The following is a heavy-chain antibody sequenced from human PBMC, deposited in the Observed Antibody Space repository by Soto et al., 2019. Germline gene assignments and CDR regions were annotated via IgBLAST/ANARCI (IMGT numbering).Heavy chain of an antibody. CDR1: GGPIVDYY. Sequence: QVQLQESGPGLVKPSETLSLTCTVSGGPIVDYYWSWIRQPPGRGLEWIGYVYYTGTVNYNPSLKSRLTISIDTSKKQFSLRLTSVTAADTAVYYCARGFGMLTSVSYYYYGMDVWGQGTTVTVSS. CDR2: VYYTGTV. D-gene: IGHD3-3*01. J-gene: IGHJ6*02. V-gene: IGHV4-59*01. CDR3: ARGFGMLTSVSYYYYGMDV.